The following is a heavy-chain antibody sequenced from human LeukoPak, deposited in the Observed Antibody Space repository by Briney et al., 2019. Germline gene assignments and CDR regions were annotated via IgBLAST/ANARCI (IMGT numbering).Heavy chain of an antibody. CDR1: GFTVSSNY. Sequence: PGGSLRLSCAASGFTVSSNYMSWVRQAPGKGVEWVSVIYSGGSTYYADSVKGRFTISRHNSKNTLYLQMNSLRAEDTAVYYCAREIYDLGSGSSWYGDSYYYGMDVWGQGTTVTVSS. CDR3: AREIYDLGSGSSWYGDSYYYGMDV. CDR2: IYSGGST. J-gene: IGHJ6*02. D-gene: IGHD6-13*01. V-gene: IGHV3-53*04.